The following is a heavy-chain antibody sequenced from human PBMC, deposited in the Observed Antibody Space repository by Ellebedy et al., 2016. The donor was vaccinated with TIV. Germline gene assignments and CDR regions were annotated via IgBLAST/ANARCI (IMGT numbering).Heavy chain of an antibody. CDR2: SFNSGTT. D-gene: IGHD3-10*01. CDR1: GDSFSSDTSY. V-gene: IGHV4-31*03. CDR3: ARGDGVSGSFDS. Sequence: LRLXCTVSGDSFSSDTSYWTWIRQLPGKGLEWIGFSFNSGTTYYKPSLKSRVTISVDTSKTLFSLKLTFVTAADAAVYYCARGDGVSGSFDSWGQGTLVTVSS. J-gene: IGHJ1*01.